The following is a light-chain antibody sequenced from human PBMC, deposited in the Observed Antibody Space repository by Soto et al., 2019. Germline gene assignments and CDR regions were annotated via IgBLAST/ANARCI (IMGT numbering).Light chain of an antibody. CDR2: DVS. Sequence: DIQMTQSPSSLSASVGDRVTITCQASQDINNYLNWYQQNSGRAPKLLIYDVSNLKMGVPSRVSGSGSGTDFTFTISSLRPEDIGTYYCQQYKSLPYTFGQGTKLEIK. J-gene: IGKJ2*01. CDR3: QQYKSLPYT. CDR1: QDINNY. V-gene: IGKV1-33*01.